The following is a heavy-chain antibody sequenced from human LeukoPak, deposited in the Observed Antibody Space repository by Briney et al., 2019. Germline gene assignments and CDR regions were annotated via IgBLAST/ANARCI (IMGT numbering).Heavy chain of an antibody. D-gene: IGHD2-2*01. Sequence: PGGSLRLSCATSGFTFSGYYMHWVRQTPGKGLVWLSRINTDGSNTDYADSVKGRFTISRDNFKDTLYMQMNSLRAEDTAVYYCAREAYSSRWVYFDHWGQGTLVTVSS. J-gene: IGHJ4*01. CDR2: INTDGSNT. V-gene: IGHV3-74*01. CDR1: GFTFSGYY. CDR3: AREAYSSRWVYFDH.